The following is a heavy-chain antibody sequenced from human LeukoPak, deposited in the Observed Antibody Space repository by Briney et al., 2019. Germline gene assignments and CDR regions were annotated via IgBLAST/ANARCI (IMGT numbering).Heavy chain of an antibody. J-gene: IGHJ4*02. CDR1: NYTFSDYT. D-gene: IGHD4-17*01. CDR3: ARGPLYGDYYCDF. CDR2: ISPKNGDT. Sequence: ASEKLSCKASNYTFSDYTINWVRQAPGQGREGMGWISPKNGDTNPAQRFQGRVTITTETSTTTAYMDLRNLTSDDTAVYFCARGPLYGDYYCDFWGQGTLVTVSS. V-gene: IGHV1-18*01.